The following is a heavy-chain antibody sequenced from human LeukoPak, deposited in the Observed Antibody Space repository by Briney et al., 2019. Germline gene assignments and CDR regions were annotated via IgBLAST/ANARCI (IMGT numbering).Heavy chain of an antibody. CDR3: AKVWDTYYYDSSGSFDY. Sequence: PGGSLRLSCAASGFTFSNYAMSWVRQAPGKGLEWVSGIRGNGDNTYYADSVKGRFTISRDNSKNTLYLQMNSLRAEDTAVYYCAKVWDTYYYDSSGSFDYWGQGTLVTVSS. CDR2: IRGNGDNT. J-gene: IGHJ4*02. V-gene: IGHV3-23*01. CDR1: GFTFSNYA. D-gene: IGHD3-22*01.